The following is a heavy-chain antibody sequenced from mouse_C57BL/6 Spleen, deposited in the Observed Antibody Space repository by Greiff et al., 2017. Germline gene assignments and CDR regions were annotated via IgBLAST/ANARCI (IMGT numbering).Heavy chain of an antibody. Sequence: EVQLQESGGGLVKPGGSLKLSCAASGFTFSDYGMHWVRQAPEKGLEWVAYISSGSSTIYYADTVKGRFTISRDNAKNTLFLQMTSLRSEDTAMYYCAAIYPHYYAMDYWGQGTSVTVSS. V-gene: IGHV5-17*01. J-gene: IGHJ4*01. CDR1: GFTFSDYG. D-gene: IGHD2-1*01. CDR2: ISSGSSTI. CDR3: AAIYPHYYAMDY.